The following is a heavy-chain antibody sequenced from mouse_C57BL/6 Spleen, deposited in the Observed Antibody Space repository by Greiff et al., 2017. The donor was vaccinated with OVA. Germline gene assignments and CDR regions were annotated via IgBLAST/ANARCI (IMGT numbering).Heavy chain of an antibody. J-gene: IGHJ2*01. Sequence: EVKLVESGGGLVKPGGSLKLSCAASGFTFSDYGMHWVRQAPEKGLEWVAYISSGSSTIYYADTVKGRFTISRDNDKNTLFLQMTSLSSEDTAMYYCARGDYYFDHWGQGTTLTVSS. V-gene: IGHV5-17*01. CDR1: GFTFSDYG. CDR3: ARGDYYFDH. CDR2: ISSGSSTI.